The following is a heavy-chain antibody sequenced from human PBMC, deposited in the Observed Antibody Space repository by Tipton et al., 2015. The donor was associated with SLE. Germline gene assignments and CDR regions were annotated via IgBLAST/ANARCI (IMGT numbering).Heavy chain of an antibody. CDR1: GFTFGDYA. CDR2: IRSETYGGTQ. Sequence: SLRLSCTTSGFTFGDYALSWFRQAPGRGLESVGFIRSETYGGTQDYAPSVKDRFTISRDNSKSIAYLQMNSLKTEDTAIYYCTRGVDVVLPGTLYGADFYYWGQGSLVSVSS. CDR3: TRGVDVVLPGTLYGADFYY. D-gene: IGHD2-15*01. V-gene: IGHV3-49*03. J-gene: IGHJ4*02.